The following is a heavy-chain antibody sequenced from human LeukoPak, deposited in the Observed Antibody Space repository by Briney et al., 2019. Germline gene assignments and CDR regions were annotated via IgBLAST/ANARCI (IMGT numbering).Heavy chain of an antibody. V-gene: IGHV4-61*08. CDR3: ARTTYGDYFDY. D-gene: IGHD2/OR15-2a*01. CDR1: GGSISSGGYS. CDR2: IYYSGST. J-gene: IGHJ4*02. Sequence: SETLSLTCAVSGGSISSGGYSWSWIRQPPGKGLEWIGYIYYSGSTNYNPSLKSRVTISVDTSKNQFSLKLSSVTAADTAVYYCARTTYGDYFDYWGQGTLVTVSS.